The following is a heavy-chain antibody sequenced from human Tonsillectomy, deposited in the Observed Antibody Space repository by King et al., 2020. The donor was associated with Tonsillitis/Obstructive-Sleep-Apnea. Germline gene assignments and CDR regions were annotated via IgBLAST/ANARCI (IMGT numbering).Heavy chain of an antibody. D-gene: IGHD3-10*01. CDR3: AKVEGGSGSYDAFDI. J-gene: IGHJ3*02. Sequence: VQLVESGGGLVQPGGSLRLSCAASGFTFTSYAMTWVRQAPGKGREWVSGISGSGDSTYYADSVKGRFTISRDNSKNTLYLQMNSLRAEDTAVYYCAKVEGGSGSYDAFDIWGQGTMVTVSS. CDR1: GFTFTSYA. V-gene: IGHV3-23*04. CDR2: ISGSGDST.